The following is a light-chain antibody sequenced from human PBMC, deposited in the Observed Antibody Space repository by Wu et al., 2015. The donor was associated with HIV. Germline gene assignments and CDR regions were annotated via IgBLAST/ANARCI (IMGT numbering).Light chain of an antibody. CDR3: QQYGSSFSYT. Sequence: EIVLTQSPGTLSLSPGERATLSCRASQSVSNSYLAWYQQKPGQAPRLLIYGASSRATGIPDRVSGSGSGTDFTLTISRLEPEDFAVYYCQQYGSSFSYTFGQGTKLEIK. V-gene: IGKV3-20*01. J-gene: IGKJ2*01. CDR1: QSVSNSY. CDR2: GAS.